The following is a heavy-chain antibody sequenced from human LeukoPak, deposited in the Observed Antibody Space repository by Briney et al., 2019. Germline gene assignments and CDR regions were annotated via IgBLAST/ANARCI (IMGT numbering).Heavy chain of an antibody. J-gene: IGHJ1*01. Sequence: GRSLRLSCAASGFTFSSYGMHWVRQAPGKGLEWVAVIWYDGSNKYYADSVKGRFTISRDNSKNTLYLQMNSVRAEDTAVYYCARDRATTGPPDYFQHWGQGTLVTVSS. V-gene: IGHV3-33*01. CDR3: ARDRATTGPPDYFQH. CDR1: GFTFSSYG. D-gene: IGHD1-26*01. CDR2: IWYDGSNK.